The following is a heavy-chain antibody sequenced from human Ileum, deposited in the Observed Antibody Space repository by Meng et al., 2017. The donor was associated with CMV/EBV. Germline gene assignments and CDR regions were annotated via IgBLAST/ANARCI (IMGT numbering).Heavy chain of an antibody. Sequence: GESLKISCVVSGFSFSTSAMHWVRQAPGKGLEWVAVISNDGNRKYYTDSVEGRFTISRDNSKNTLYVQMDSLRADDTATYYCARDFAWNFDYWGQGTLVTVSS. CDR3: ARDFAWNFDY. CDR1: GFSFSTSA. J-gene: IGHJ4*02. V-gene: IGHV3-30*04. CDR2: ISNDGNRK.